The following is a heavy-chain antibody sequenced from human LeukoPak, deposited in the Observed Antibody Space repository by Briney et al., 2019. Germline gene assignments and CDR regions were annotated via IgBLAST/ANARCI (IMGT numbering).Heavy chain of an antibody. D-gene: IGHD3-3*01. V-gene: IGHV3-21*01. J-gene: IGHJ6*03. CDR3: ARDLTIFGVAYYYMDV. Sequence: SVKGRFTISRDNAKNSLYLQMNSLRAEDTAVYYCARDLTIFGVAYYYMDVWGKGTTVTVSS.